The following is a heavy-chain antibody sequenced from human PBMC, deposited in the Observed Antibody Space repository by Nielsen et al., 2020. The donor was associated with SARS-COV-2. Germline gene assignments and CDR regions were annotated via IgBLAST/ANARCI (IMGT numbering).Heavy chain of an antibody. CDR3: VRGLQVPNGLAHR. CDR1: AFTFSTYC. D-gene: IGHD3-16*01. V-gene: IGHV3-74*01. CDR2: INSDGSST. Sequence: GGSLRLSCAASAFTFSTYCMHWVRQAPGKGLVWVSRINSDGSSTSYADSVKGRFTISRDNAKNTLYLQMNSLRAEDTAVYYCVRGLQVPNGLAHRWGQGTLVTVSS. J-gene: IGHJ4*02.